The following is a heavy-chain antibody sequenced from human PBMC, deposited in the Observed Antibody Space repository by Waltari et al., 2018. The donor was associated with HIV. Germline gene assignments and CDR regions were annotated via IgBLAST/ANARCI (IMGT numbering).Heavy chain of an antibody. V-gene: IGHV4-59*01. CDR2: IYYSGST. CDR1: GGSIRSYY. Sequence: QVQLQESGPGLVKPSETLSLTCTVSGGSIRSYYWSWIRQPPGKGLEWIGYIYYSGSTNYNPSLKSRVTISVDTSKNQFSLKLSSVTAADTAVYYCARDQKPLYPNWFDPWGQGTLVTVSS. J-gene: IGHJ5*02. CDR3: ARDQKPLYPNWFDP.